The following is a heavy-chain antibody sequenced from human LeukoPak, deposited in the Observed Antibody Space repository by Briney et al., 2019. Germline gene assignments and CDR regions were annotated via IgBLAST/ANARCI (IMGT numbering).Heavy chain of an antibody. CDR2: IYHSGST. CDR1: GGSISSSNW. CDR3: ARQSYTAYYYYGMDV. D-gene: IGHD3-10*01. Sequence: PSETLSLTCAVSGGSISSSNWWSWVRQPPGKGLEWIGEIYHSGSTNYNPSLKSRVTISVDKSKNQFSLKLSSVTAADTAVYYCARQSYTAYYYYGMDVWGQGTTVTVSS. V-gene: IGHV4-4*02. J-gene: IGHJ6*02.